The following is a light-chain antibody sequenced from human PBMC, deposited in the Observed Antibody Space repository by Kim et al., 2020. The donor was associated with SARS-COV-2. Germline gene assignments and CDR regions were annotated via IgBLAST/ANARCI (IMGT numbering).Light chain of an antibody. Sequence: SYELTQPPSVSVAPGKTARITRGGNNIGSKSVHWYQQKPGQAPVLVIYYDSDRPSGIPERFSGSNSGNTATLTISRVEAGDEADYYCQVWDSSSDHFVFG. V-gene: IGLV3-21*04. CDR3: QVWDSSSDHFV. CDR1: NIGSKS. J-gene: IGLJ1*01. CDR2: YDS.